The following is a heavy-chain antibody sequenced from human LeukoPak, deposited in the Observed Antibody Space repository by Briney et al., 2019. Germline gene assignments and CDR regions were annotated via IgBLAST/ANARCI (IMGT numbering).Heavy chain of an antibody. CDR2: INQDGSEK. CDR3: AELGITMIGGV. CDR1: GFTFRSYS. J-gene: IGHJ6*04. D-gene: IGHD3-10*02. V-gene: IGHV3-7*01. Sequence: GGSLRLSCAASGFTFRSYSMGWVRQAAGKGLEWVANINQDGSEKFYVASVKGRFTISRDNAKNSLYLQMNSLKAEDTAVYYCAELGITMIGGVWGKGTTVTISS.